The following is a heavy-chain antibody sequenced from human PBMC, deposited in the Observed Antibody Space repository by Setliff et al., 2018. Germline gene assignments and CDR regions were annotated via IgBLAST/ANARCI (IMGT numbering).Heavy chain of an antibody. D-gene: IGHD3-22*01. V-gene: IGHV4-39*07. CDR1: GGSMRSISYY. CDR2: IYDSGTT. J-gene: IGHJ1*01. Sequence: SETLSLTCTVSGGSMRSISYYWGWVRQPPGKGLEWIGTIYDSGTTYYNPSLKSRVTISVDTSKNQFSLKLTSVTAADTAVYYCARGLNKYYYDSSGYPLDPFQHWGQGTLVTVSS. CDR3: ARGLNKYYYDSSGYPLDPFQH.